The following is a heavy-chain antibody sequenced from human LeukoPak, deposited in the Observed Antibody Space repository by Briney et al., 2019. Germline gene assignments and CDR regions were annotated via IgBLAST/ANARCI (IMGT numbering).Heavy chain of an antibody. D-gene: IGHD2-2*01. J-gene: IGHJ5*02. V-gene: IGHV4-59*01. CDR2: IYYSGST. Sequence: SETLSLTCTVSGGSISSYYWSWIRQPPGKGLEWIGYIYYSGSTNYNPSLKSRVTISVDTSKNQFSLKLSSVTAADTAVYYCARALVVPAAIKTPEGWFDPWGQGTLVTVSS. CDR3: ARALVVPAAIKTPEGWFDP. CDR1: GGSISSYY.